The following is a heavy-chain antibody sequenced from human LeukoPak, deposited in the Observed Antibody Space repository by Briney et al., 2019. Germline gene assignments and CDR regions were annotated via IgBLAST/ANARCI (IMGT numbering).Heavy chain of an antibody. D-gene: IGHD2-2*01. V-gene: IGHV1-2*02. CDR3: ARGDCSSTSCDNWFDP. CDR2: IKPNSGGT. J-gene: IGHJ5*02. CDR1: GYTFTGYY. Sequence: ASVKVSCKASGYTFTGYYMHWVRQAPGQGLEWMGWIKPNSGGTNYAQKFQGRVTMTRDTSISTAYMELSRLRSDDTAVYYCARGDCSSTSCDNWFDPWGQGTLVTVSS.